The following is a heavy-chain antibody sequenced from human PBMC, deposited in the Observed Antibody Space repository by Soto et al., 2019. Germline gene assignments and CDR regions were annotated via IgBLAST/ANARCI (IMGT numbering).Heavy chain of an antibody. Sequence: GGSLRLSCAASGFTFSNAWMSWVRQAPGKGLEWVGRIKSKTDGGTTDYAAPVKGRFTISRDDSKNTLYLQMNSLKTEDTAVYYCTTVTPPFGYGDYVLDFDYWGQGTLVTVSS. CDR1: GFTFSNAW. CDR2: IKSKTDGGTT. J-gene: IGHJ4*02. D-gene: IGHD4-17*01. V-gene: IGHV3-15*01. CDR3: TTVTPPFGYGDYVLDFDY.